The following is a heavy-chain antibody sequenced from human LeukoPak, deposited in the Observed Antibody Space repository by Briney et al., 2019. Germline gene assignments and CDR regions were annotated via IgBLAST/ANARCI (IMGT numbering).Heavy chain of an antibody. J-gene: IGHJ5*02. CDR1: GGYITSYY. CDR3: ARKTTGWFDP. D-gene: IGHD1-1*01. V-gene: IGHV4-59*01. CDR2: IQYTGIT. Sequence: SETLFLTCTVSGGYITSYYWSWLRQPPGKELEWIGYIQYTGITNYNPSLKSRVTISSDTSKNQFSLKLSSVTAADTAIYYCARKTTGWFDPWGQGTLVTVSS.